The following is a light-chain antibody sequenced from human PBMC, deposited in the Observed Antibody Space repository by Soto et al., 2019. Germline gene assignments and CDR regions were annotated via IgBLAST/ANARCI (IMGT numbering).Light chain of an antibody. CDR3: AAWDDSLRGAV. V-gene: IGLV1-47*02. CDR2: GNS. J-gene: IGLJ3*02. CDR1: SSNVGFNA. Sequence: QSVLTQPPSASGAPGQRVTLSCIGGSSNVGFNAVNWYQQLPGAAPKLLIHGNSQRPSGVPDRFSGSKSGTSASLAIIGLRAEDEAHYYCAAWDDSLRGAVFGGGTKLTVL.